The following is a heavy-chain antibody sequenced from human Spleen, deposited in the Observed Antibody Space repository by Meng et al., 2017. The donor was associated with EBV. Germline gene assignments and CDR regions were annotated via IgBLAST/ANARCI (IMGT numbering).Heavy chain of an antibody. V-gene: IGHV4-39*07. CDR3: ARIDLGYCSSTSCFNWFDP. J-gene: IGHJ5*02. Sequence: LRLRAGGPARVKRSEPRPLTCRVSGGSIRSSSYYWGWVRQPPGKGLQWIGNIFYSGTTYYNPSLKSRVTISVDTSKNQFSLKVNSVTAADTAVYYCARIDLGYCSSTSCFNWFDPWGQGSLVTVSS. CDR2: IFYSGTT. D-gene: IGHD2-2*03. CDR1: GGSIRSSSYY.